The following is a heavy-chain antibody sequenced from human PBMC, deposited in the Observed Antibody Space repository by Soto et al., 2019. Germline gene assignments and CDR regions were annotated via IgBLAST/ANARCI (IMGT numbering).Heavy chain of an antibody. J-gene: IGHJ4*02. V-gene: IGHV4-59*01. CDR1: GGSIINYY. D-gene: IGHD6-13*01. CDR3: ARDAPRSSHFAY. CDR2: VYYSGST. Sequence: SETLSLTCTVSGGSIINYYWRWIRQPPGKGLEWIGYVYYSGSTNYNPSLKSRVTISADTSKNQFSLKLSSVTAADTAVYYCARDAPRSSHFAYWGQG.